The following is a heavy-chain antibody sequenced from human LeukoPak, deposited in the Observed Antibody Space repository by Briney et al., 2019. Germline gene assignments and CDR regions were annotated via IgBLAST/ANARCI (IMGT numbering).Heavy chain of an antibody. CDR3: ARGRATYYFDY. J-gene: IGHJ4*02. Sequence: GGSLRLSCAASGFTFSGYAMHWVRQAPGKGLEWVAVISYDGSNKYYADSVKGRFTISRDNSKNTLYLQMNSLRAEDTAVYYCARGRATYYFDYWGQGTLVTVSS. D-gene: IGHD2-15*01. CDR2: ISYDGSNK. V-gene: IGHV3-30-3*01. CDR1: GFTFSGYA.